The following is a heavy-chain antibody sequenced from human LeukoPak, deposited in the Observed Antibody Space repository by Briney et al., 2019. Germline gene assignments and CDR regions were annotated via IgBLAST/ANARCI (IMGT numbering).Heavy chain of an antibody. D-gene: IGHD3-22*01. CDR2: ISWNSGSI. V-gene: IGHV3-9*01. J-gene: IGHJ4*02. CDR3: AKASAYDSSGFDY. Sequence: QAGGSLRLSCAASGFTFSSYGMHWVRQAPGKGLEWVSGISWNSGSIGYADSVKGRFTISRDNAKNSLYLQMNSLRAEDTALYYCAKASAYDSSGFDYWGQGTLVTVSS. CDR1: GFTFSSYG.